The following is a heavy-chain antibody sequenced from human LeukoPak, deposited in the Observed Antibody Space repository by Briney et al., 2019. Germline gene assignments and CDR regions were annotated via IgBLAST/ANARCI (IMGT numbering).Heavy chain of an antibody. J-gene: IGHJ4*02. Sequence: SETLSLTCAVYGGSFSGYYRSWIRQPPGKGLEWIGEINHSGSTNYNPSLKSRVTISVDTSKNQFSLKLSSVTAADTAVYYCARVCRQWLVQGFFDYWGQGTLVTVSS. CDR3: ARVCRQWLVQGFFDY. CDR2: INHSGST. CDR1: GGSFSGYY. V-gene: IGHV4-34*01. D-gene: IGHD6-19*01.